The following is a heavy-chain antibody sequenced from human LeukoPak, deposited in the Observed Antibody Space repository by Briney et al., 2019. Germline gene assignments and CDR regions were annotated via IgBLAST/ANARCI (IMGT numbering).Heavy chain of an antibody. CDR1: GFTFSSYG. CDR3: ARDAVN. J-gene: IGHJ4*02. CDR2: IKQDGSEK. Sequence: GGSLRLSCAASGFTFSSYGMHWVRQAPGRGLEWVANIKQDGSEKYYVDSVKGRFTISRDNAKNSLYLQMNSLRAEDTAVYYCARDAVNWGQGTLVTVSS. D-gene: IGHD6-19*01. V-gene: IGHV3-7*01.